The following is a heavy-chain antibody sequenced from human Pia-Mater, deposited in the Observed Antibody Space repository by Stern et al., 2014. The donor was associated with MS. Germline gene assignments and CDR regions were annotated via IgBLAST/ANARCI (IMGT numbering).Heavy chain of an antibody. CDR2: IGPTSGAT. CDR3: ARQYSSYPDY. Sequence: VHLVESGAEVRKPGASVKVSCKASGYTFTGHYVHWVRQAPGPGLEWMGRIGPTSGATNFAQKFQGRVTLTRDTSISTAYMELSSLTSDDTAVYYCARQYSSYPDYWGQGTLVTVSS. V-gene: IGHV1-2*06. CDR1: GYTFTGHY. J-gene: IGHJ4*02. D-gene: IGHD4-11*01.